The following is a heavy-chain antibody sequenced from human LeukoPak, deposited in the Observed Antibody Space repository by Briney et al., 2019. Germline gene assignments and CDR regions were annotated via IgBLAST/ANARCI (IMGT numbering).Heavy chain of an antibody. J-gene: IGHJ4*02. D-gene: IGHD3-22*01. V-gene: IGHV3-48*01. CDR1: GFTFSSYS. CDR2: ISSSSTI. CDR3: ATDPLDYYDSSGYYDY. Sequence: LSGGSLRLSCAASGFTFSSYSMNWVRQAPGKGLEWVSYISSSSTIYYADSVKGRFTISRDNAKTSLYLQMNSLKAEDTAVYYCATDPLDYYDSSGYYDYWGQGTLVTVSS.